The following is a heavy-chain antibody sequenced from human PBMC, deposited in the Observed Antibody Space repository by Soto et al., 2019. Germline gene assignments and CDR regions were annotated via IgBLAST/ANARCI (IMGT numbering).Heavy chain of an antibody. CDR1: GFTFSSYA. D-gene: IGHD6-19*01. V-gene: IGHV3-30-3*01. Sequence: QVQLVESGGGVVQPGRSLRLSCAASGFTFSSYAMLWVRQAPGKGLEWVAVISYDGSNKYYADSVKGRFTISRDNSKNTLYLQMNSLRAEDTAVYYCAREVAVATSSYWGQGTLVTVSS. CDR3: AREVAVATSSY. J-gene: IGHJ4*02. CDR2: ISYDGSNK.